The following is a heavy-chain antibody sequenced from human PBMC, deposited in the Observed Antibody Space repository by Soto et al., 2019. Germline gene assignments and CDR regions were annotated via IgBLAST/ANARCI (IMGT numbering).Heavy chain of an antibody. V-gene: IGHV3-23*01. CDR2: ISGSGGST. Sequence: GGSVRLSCAASGFTFSSYAMSWVRQAPGKGLEWVSAISGSGGSTYYADSVKGRFTISRDNSKNTLYLQMNSLRAEDTAVYYCAKSWGYNYYYYYGMDVWGQGTTVTVSS. CDR3: AKSWGYNYYYYYGMDV. CDR1: GFTFSSYA. J-gene: IGHJ6*02. D-gene: IGHD5-12*01.